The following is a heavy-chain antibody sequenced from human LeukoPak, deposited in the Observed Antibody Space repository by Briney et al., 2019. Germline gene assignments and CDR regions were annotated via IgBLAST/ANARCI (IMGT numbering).Heavy chain of an antibody. CDR1: GGSISSSSYY. D-gene: IGHD3-10*01. V-gene: IGHV4-39*07. CDR3: ARGGYYGSGNDFRFDP. Sequence: PSETLSLTCTVSGGSISSSSYYWGWIRQPPGKGLEWIGSIYHSGSTYYNPSLKSRVTISADTSKNQFSLKLSSVTAADTAVYYCARGGYYGSGNDFRFDPWGQGTLVTVSS. CDR2: IYHSGST. J-gene: IGHJ5*02.